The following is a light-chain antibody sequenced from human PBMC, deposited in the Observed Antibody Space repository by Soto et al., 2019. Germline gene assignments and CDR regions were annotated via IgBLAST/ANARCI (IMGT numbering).Light chain of an antibody. CDR1: SSDIGASNY. J-gene: IGLJ1*01. Sequence: QSVLTQPASVTGSPGQSITISCTGTSSDIGASNYVSWYQQHPGQAPKLMISDVNNRPSGISDRFSGSKSGNTASLTISGLQAEDEADYYCYSWNSNSDTHYVFGTGTKLTVL. CDR3: YSWNSNSDTHYV. V-gene: IGLV2-14*03. CDR2: DVN.